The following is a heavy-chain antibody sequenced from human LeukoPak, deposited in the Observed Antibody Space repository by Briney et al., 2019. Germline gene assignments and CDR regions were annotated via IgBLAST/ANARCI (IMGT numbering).Heavy chain of an antibody. CDR3: ARDKGSSWYIFDY. CDR1: GFTFSSCS. Sequence: GGSLRLSCAASGFTFSSCSMNWVRQAPGKGLEWVSSISSSSSYIYYADSVKGRFTISRDNAKNSLYLQMNSLRAEDTAVYYCARDKGSSWYIFDYWGQGTLVTVSS. D-gene: IGHD6-13*01. J-gene: IGHJ4*02. V-gene: IGHV3-21*01. CDR2: ISSSSSYI.